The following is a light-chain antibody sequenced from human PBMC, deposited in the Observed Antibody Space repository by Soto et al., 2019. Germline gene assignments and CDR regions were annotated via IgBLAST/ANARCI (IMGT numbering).Light chain of an antibody. CDR3: QQGSNWPPGLT. V-gene: IGKV3D-20*02. Sequence: EIVLTQSPGTVSLSPGERATLSCRASQSVSRSDLAWYQHKPGQSPRLLIYGTSSRATGIPDRFSGSGSGTDFTLTISSLEPEDFAVYYCQQGSNWPPGLTFGGGTKVEIK. CDR2: GTS. J-gene: IGKJ4*01. CDR1: QSVSRSD.